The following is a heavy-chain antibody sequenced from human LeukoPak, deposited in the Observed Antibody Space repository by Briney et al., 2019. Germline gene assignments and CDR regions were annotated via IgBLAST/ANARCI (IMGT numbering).Heavy chain of an antibody. CDR1: GGSFSGHY. V-gene: IGHV4-34*01. CDR3: ARGLIRYYSGSGTSGNFDY. CDR2: INHSGNT. D-gene: IGHD3-10*01. Sequence: PSEPLSLTCGVYGGSFSGHYWTWIRQPPGKGLEWIGEINHSGNTNYNPSLKSRVTTSVDASKNQFSLRLTSVTAADTAVYYCARGLIRYYSGSGTSGNFDYWGQGTLVTVSS. J-gene: IGHJ4*02.